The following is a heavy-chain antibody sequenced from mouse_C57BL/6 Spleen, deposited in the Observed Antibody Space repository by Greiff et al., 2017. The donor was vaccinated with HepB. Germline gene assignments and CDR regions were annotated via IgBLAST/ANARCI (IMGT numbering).Heavy chain of an antibody. V-gene: IGHV7-3*01. CDR3: ARSPSSYYYGSSYDY. D-gene: IGHD1-1*01. Sequence: DVMLVESGGGLVQPGGSLSLSCAASGFTFTDYYMSWVRQPPGKALEWLGFIRNKANGYTTEYSASVKGRFTISRDNSQSILYLQMNALRAEDSATYYCARSPSSYYYGSSYDYWGQGTTLTVSS. CDR1: GFTFTDYY. CDR2: IRNKANGYTT. J-gene: IGHJ2*01.